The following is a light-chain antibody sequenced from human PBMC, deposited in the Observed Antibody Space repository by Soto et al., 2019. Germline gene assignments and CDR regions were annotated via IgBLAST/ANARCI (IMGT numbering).Light chain of an antibody. CDR1: QSVNSN. CDR2: GAS. V-gene: IGKV3-15*01. J-gene: IGKJ1*01. Sequence: EIVMTQSPATLSVSPGERATLSCRASQSVNSNLVWYQQKPGHAPRLLIYGASTRATGIPARFSGSGSVTEFTLTISSLQSEDFAVYYCQQYNNWLWTFGQGTKVEIK. CDR3: QQYNNWLWT.